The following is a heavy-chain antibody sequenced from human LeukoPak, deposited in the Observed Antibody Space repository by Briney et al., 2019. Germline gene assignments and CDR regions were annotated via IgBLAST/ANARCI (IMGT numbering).Heavy chain of an antibody. V-gene: IGHV1-69*04. Sequence: ASVKVSCKASGGTFSTYAISWVRQAPGQGLEWVGRIVPILGTANYAQNFQGRVTITADRSTTTAYMELSSLRSEDTAVYYCARSPVYYDVNWFDPWGQGTLVTVSS. CDR3: ARSPVYYDVNWFDP. J-gene: IGHJ5*02. CDR1: GGTFSTYA. D-gene: IGHD3-22*01. CDR2: IVPILGTA.